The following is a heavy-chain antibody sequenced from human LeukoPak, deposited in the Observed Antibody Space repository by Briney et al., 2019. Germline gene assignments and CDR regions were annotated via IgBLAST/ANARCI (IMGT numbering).Heavy chain of an antibody. CDR1: GFTFSSYA. CDR2: ISSSSSTI. CDR3: AREGTYYYDSSGYYRGPYDY. Sequence: GGSLRLSCAASGFTFSSYAMSWVRQAPGKGLEWVSYISSSSSTIYYADSVKGRFTISRDNAKNSLYLQMNSLRAEDTAVYYCAREGTYYYDSSGYYRGPYDYWGQGTLVTVSS. D-gene: IGHD3-22*01. V-gene: IGHV3-48*01. J-gene: IGHJ4*02.